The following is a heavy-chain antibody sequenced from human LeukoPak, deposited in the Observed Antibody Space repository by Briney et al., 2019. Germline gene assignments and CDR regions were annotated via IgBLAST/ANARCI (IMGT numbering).Heavy chain of an antibody. Sequence: SQTLSLTCAVSGGSISSSGYSWSWIRQPPGKGLEWIGYIYHSGSTYYNPSLKSRVTISVDRSKNQFSLKLSSVTAADTAVYYCARGNYDSSGYRQADAFDIWGQGTMVTVSS. V-gene: IGHV4-30-2*01. CDR1: GGSISSSGYS. CDR3: ARGNYDSSGYRQADAFDI. D-gene: IGHD3-22*01. CDR2: IYHSGST. J-gene: IGHJ3*02.